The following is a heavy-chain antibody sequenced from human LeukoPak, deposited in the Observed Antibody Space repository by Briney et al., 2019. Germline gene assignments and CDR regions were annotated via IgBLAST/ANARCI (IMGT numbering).Heavy chain of an antibody. CDR3: AKVGGLKVGYGDYKYYFDY. Sequence: GGSLRLSCAASGFTFSSYAMSWVRQAPGKGPEWVSAISGSGGSTYYADSVKGRFTLSRDNSKNTLYLQMNSLRAEDTAVYYCAKVGGLKVGYGDYKYYFDYWGQGTLVTVSS. CDR2: ISGSGGST. D-gene: IGHD4-17*01. CDR1: GFTFSSYA. J-gene: IGHJ4*02. V-gene: IGHV3-23*01.